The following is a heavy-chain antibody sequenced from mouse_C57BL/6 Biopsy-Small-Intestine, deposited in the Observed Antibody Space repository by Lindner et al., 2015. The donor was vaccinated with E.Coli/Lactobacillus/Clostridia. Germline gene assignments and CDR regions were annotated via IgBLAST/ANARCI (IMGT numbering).Heavy chain of an antibody. CDR2: INNNDGST. CDR3: SRHYYRKMFVY. Sequence: VQLQESWGGLVKPGGSLKLSCAASGFTFSNCVMSWVRQTPGNRLEWVAAINNNDGSTYYPDTVKDRFTISRDNAKNTLYLQMSSLRSEDSALYYCSRHYYRKMFVYWGRGTLVTVSA. V-gene: IGHV5-6-2*01. D-gene: IGHD1-1*01. J-gene: IGHJ3*01. CDR1: GFTFSNCV.